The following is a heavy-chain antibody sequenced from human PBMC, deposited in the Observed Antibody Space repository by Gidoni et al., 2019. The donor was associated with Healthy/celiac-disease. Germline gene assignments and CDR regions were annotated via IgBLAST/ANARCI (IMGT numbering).Heavy chain of an antibody. CDR1: GFTSSSYS. D-gene: IGHD4-17*01. V-gene: IGHV3-21*01. J-gene: IGHJ4*02. Sequence: EVQLVESGGGLVKPGGSLRLSCAASGFTSSSYSMNWVRQAPGKGLEWVSSISSSSSYIYYADSVKGRFTISRDNAKNSLYLQMNSLRAEDTAVYYCAREIGEYGDPNFDYWGQGTLVTVSS. CDR3: AREIGEYGDPNFDY. CDR2: ISSSSSYI.